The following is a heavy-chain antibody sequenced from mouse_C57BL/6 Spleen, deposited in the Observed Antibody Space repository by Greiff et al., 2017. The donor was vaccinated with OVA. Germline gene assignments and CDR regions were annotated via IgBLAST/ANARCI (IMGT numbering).Heavy chain of an antibody. CDR3: ARDSSGYRIAY. J-gene: IGHJ3*01. Sequence: VKLQQPGAELVKPGASVKMSCKASGYTFTSYWITWVKQRPGQGLEWIGDIYPGSGSTNYNEKFKSKATLTVDTSSSTAYMQLSSLTSEDSAVYYCARDSSGYRIAYWGQGTLVTVSA. CDR1: GYTFTSYW. D-gene: IGHD3-2*02. V-gene: IGHV1-55*01. CDR2: IYPGSGST.